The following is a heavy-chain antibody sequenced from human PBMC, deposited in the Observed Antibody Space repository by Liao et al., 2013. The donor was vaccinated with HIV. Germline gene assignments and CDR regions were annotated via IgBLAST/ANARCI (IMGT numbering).Heavy chain of an antibody. CDR3: ARGGNYHDSSGYKPLSPYAFDI. CDR2: THYSGST. V-gene: IGHV4-30-4*08. CDR1: GASITSGDYY. D-gene: IGHD3-22*01. J-gene: IGHJ3*02. Sequence: QVQLQESGPGLVKPSQTLSLTCSVSGASITSGDYYWSWIRQYPGKGLEWIGYTHYSGSTHYSPSLKSRVTISVDPSRDEFSLKLNSVTAADTAVYYCARGGNYHDSSGYKPLSPYAFDIWGQGTMVTVSS.